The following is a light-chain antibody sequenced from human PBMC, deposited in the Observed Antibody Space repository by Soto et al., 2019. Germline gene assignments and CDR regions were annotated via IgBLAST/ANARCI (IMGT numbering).Light chain of an antibody. V-gene: IGKV3-20*01. J-gene: IGKJ2*01. Sequence: EGVLTQSPGTLSLSPGERVTLSCRASQSVSSRYLAWYQQKPGQAPRLLIYGTSTRATGIPDRFSGRGSGRDFTLTISRLEXXXXXVYYCQQYGGSPLYTFGQGTKLEIK. CDR3: QQYGGSPLYT. CDR1: QSVSSRY. CDR2: GTS.